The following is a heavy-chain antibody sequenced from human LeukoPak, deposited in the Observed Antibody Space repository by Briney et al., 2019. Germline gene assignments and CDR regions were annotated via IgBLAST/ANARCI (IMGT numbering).Heavy chain of an antibody. CDR3: VKYYYDSSDYYYFDY. CDR2: ISYDGSNK. D-gene: IGHD3-22*01. CDR1: GFTFSSYA. J-gene: IGHJ4*02. Sequence: GGSLRLSCAASGFTFSSYAMHWVRQAPGKGLEWVAVISYDGSNKYYADSVKGRFTISRDNAKNSLYLQMDSLRAEDTAVYYCVKYYYDSSDYYYFDYWGQGTLVTVSS. V-gene: IGHV3-30-3*01.